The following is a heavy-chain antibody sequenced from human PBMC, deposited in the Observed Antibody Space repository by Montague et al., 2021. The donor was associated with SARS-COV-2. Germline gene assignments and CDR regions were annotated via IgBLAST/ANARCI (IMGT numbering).Heavy chain of an antibody. CDR2: TSHGGIT. V-gene: IGHV4-34*01. Sequence: SETLSLTCAVHGGSFSTYFWNWIRQPPGKGLEWIGETSHGGITNYNPSLKSRVTISTDTSKNQFSLKLTSVTAADTALYYCARVKAASGRERLDNWGQGTLVTVSS. D-gene: IGHD1-26*01. J-gene: IGHJ4*02. CDR3: ARVKAASGRERLDN. CDR1: GGSFSTYF.